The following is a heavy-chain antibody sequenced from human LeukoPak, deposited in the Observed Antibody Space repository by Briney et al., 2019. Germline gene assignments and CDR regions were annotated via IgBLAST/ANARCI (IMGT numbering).Heavy chain of an antibody. CDR1: GVTFSGSA. CDR3: TRLDGSSWYYYYYGMDV. J-gene: IGHJ6*02. Sequence: GGSLRLSCAASGVTFSGSAMHWVRQASGKGLEWVGRIRSKANSYATAYAASVKGRFTISRDDSKNTAYLQMNSLKTEDTAVYYCTRLDGSSWYYYYYGMDVWGQGTTVTVSS. CDR2: IRSKANSYAT. V-gene: IGHV3-73*01. D-gene: IGHD6-13*01.